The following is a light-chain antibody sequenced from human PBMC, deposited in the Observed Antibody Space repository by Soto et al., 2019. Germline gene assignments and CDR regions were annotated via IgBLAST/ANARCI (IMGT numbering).Light chain of an antibody. Sequence: EIVLTQSPGTLSLSPGERATLSCRASQSVSSSYLAWYQQKPGQTPRLLIYGASSRATGIPDRFSGSGSGTDFTLTISRLEPEDFAVYYCQQYRSSSWTFGQGTKVDIK. CDR3: QQYRSSSWT. CDR1: QSVSSSY. V-gene: IGKV3-20*01. CDR2: GAS. J-gene: IGKJ1*01.